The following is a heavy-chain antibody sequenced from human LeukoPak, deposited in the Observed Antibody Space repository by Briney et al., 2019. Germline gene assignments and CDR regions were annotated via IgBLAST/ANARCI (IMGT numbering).Heavy chain of an antibody. J-gene: IGHJ6*04. CDR1: GGSISSGCYY. CDR3: ARDNRRSGMDV. V-gene: IGHV4-31*01. Sequence: SETLSLTCTVSGGSISSGCYYWSWIRQHPGKGLEWIGYVYYSGSTYYNPSLKSQVTRAVDTSKNQFSLKLSSVTAADTAVYYCARDNRRSGMDVWGKGTTITVSS. CDR2: VYYSGST.